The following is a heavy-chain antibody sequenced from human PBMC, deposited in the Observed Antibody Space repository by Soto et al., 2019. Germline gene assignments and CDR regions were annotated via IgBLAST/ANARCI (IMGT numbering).Heavy chain of an antibody. V-gene: IGHV4-30-4*01. J-gene: IGHJ4*02. Sequence: QVQLQESGPGLVKASQTLSLTCTVSGASISGSDHYWSWIRQPPGKGLEWIGHLSYTGNSYNPYYNPSLRSRPTMSLDTSKHHFSLNMTSVTAADTAVYFCARSGRSLLDYWGQGALVSVSS. CDR3: ARSGRSLLDY. CDR2: LSYTGNSYNP. D-gene: IGHD1-26*01. CDR1: GASISGSDHY.